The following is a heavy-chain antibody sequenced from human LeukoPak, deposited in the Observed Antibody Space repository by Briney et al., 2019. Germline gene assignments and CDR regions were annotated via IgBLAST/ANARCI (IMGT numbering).Heavy chain of an antibody. V-gene: IGHV3-15*01. Sequence: GGSLRLSCAASGCTFSNAWMSWVRQAPGKGLEWVGRIKSKTVGGTTDYAAPVKGRFTISRDDSKNTLYLQMNSLKTEDTAVYYCTTEVLTYYDILTGYDYWGQGTLVTVSS. CDR3: TTEVLTYYDILTGYDY. CDR1: GCTFSNAW. J-gene: IGHJ4*02. D-gene: IGHD3-9*01. CDR2: IKSKTVGGTT.